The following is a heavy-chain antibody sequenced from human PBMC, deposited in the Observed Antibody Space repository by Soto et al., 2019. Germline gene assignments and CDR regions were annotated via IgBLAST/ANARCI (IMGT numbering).Heavy chain of an antibody. CDR1: GGSISGSY. Sequence: KPSETLSLTCTVSGGSISGSYWSWIRQTPGKVLEWVGYIHYSGSTNYNPSLKSRVTMSVDSAKNQFSLQLSSVTAADTAVYFCTKYRRTDAEGYSFDYWGQGAMVTVYS. J-gene: IGHJ4*02. V-gene: IGHV4-59*01. D-gene: IGHD2-15*01. CDR2: IHYSGST. CDR3: TKYRRTDAEGYSFDY.